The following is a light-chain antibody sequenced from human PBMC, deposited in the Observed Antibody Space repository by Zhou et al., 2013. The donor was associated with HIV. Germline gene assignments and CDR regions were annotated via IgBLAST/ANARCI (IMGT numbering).Light chain of an antibody. CDR1: QSVSSY. CDR3: QQRSNWPLLT. Sequence: ETVLTQSPATVSLSPGERATLSCRASQSVSSYLAWYQQKPGQAPRLLIYDAFNRATGIPARFSGSGSGTDFTLTISSLEPEDVAVYYCQQRSNWPLLTFGGGTKVEIK. J-gene: IGKJ4*01. CDR2: DAF. V-gene: IGKV3-11*01.